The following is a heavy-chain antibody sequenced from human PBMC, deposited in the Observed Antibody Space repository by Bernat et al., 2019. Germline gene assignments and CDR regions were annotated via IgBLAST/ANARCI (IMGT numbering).Heavy chain of an antibody. D-gene: IGHD3-22*01. CDR3: ARERYYYDSSGYYYGAFDI. J-gene: IGHJ3*02. V-gene: IGHV4-59*01. CDR2: IYYSGST. Sequence: QVQLQESGPGLVKPSETLSLTCTVSGGSISSYYWSWIRQPPGKGLEWIGYIYYSGSTNYNPSLKSQVTISVDTSKNQFSLKLSSVTAADTAVYYCARERYYYDSSGYYYGAFDIWGQGTMVTVSS. CDR1: GGSISSYY.